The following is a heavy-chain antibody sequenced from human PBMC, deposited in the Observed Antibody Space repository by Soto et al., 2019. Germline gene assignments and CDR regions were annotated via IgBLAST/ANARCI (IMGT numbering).Heavy chain of an antibody. CDR1: GCTFSSYS. CDR3: ARDSVAMEFYYYYYGMDV. D-gene: IGHD5-12*01. CDR2: FSSSSSYI. V-gene: IGHV3-21*01. Sequence: SLRLSCAASGCTFSSYSMNWVRQAPGKGLEWVSSFSSSSSYIYYADSVKGRFTISRDNAKNSLYLQMNSLRAEDTAVYYCARDSVAMEFYYYYYGMDVWGQGTTVTVSS. J-gene: IGHJ6*02.